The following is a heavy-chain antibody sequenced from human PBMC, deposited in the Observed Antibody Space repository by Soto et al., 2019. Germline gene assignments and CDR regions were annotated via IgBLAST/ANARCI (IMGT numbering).Heavy chain of an antibody. D-gene: IGHD2-15*01. J-gene: IGHJ6*02. V-gene: IGHV1-18*01. CDR2: ISAYNGNT. CDR1: GYTFPNYG. CDR3: ARDWGNCTGGSCSPDYYSSYGMDV. Sequence: QVQLVQSGAEVKKPGASVKVSCKASGYTFPNYGISWVRQAPGQGLEWMGWISAYNGNTNYAQKLQGRVTMTTDTPTRTAERELRSRRSDDTAVYYCARDWGNCTGGSCSPDYYSSYGMDVWGQGTTVTVSS.